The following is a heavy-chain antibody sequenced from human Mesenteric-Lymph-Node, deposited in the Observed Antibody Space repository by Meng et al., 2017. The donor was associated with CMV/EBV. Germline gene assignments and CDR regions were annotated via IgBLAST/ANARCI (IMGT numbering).Heavy chain of an antibody. D-gene: IGHD3-3*01. J-gene: IGHJ4*02. Sequence: GESLKISCAASGFTFSSYWMSWVRQAPGKGLEWVANIKQDGSEKYYADSVKGRFTISRDNAKNSLYLQMNSLRAEDTAVYYCARDHPYYDFWSGYYGPSHWGQGTLVTVSS. CDR2: IKQDGSEK. CDR3: ARDHPYYDFWSGYYGPSH. V-gene: IGHV3-7*01. CDR1: GFTFSSYW.